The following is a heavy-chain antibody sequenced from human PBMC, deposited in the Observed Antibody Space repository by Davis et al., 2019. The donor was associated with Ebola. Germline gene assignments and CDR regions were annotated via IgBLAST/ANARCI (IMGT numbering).Heavy chain of an antibody. CDR3: AKDTSNIWFDV. Sequence: GGSLRLSCAVSGLPFSLYFMDWVRLTPGKGLEWVGLSRNKENRYNTEYAASVRGRFTISRDDSKDSLYLQMNSLRVDDTAVYYCAKDTSNIWFDVWGQGTMVTVSS. CDR2: SRNKENRYNT. V-gene: IGHV3-72*01. J-gene: IGHJ3*01. D-gene: IGHD1-26*01. CDR1: GLPFSLYF.